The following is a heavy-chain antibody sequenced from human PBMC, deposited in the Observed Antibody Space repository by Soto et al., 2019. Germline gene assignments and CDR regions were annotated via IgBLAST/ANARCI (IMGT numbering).Heavy chain of an antibody. CDR1: GSSLSTSGVG. Sequence: QITLKESGPTLVKPTPTLTLTCTFSGSSLSTSGVGVGWIRQPPGRALEWLALIDWDDDKRYSPSLKSRLTITKDTSKHQVVLTMTNMDPVDTATYYCAHRRIAAATAWFDPWGQGTLVTVSS. D-gene: IGHD6-13*01. J-gene: IGHJ5*02. CDR3: AHRRIAAATAWFDP. V-gene: IGHV2-5*02. CDR2: IDWDDDK.